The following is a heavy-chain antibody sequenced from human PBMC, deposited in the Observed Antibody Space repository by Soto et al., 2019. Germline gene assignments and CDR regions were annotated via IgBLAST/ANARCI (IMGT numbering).Heavy chain of an antibody. CDR3: AKYVHYDSSGGLDY. V-gene: IGHV3-23*01. CDR1: GFTFDNFA. CDR2: ISGGGGGK. D-gene: IGHD3-22*01. Sequence: EVRLLESGGGLEQPGGSLRLSCTTSGFTFDNFAMSWVRQAPGRGLEWVSAISGGGGGKYYADSVKGRFIISRENSKNTVYLQLNGLRTEDTAVYYCAKYVHYDSSGGLDYWGQGTLVTVSS. J-gene: IGHJ4*02.